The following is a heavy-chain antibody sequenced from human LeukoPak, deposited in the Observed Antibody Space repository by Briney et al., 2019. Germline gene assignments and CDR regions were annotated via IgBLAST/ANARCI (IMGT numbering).Heavy chain of an antibody. CDR2: ISSSGSTI. J-gene: IGHJ6*02. D-gene: IGHD3-9*01. Sequence: GGSLRLSCAASGFTFSSYEMNWVRRDPGKGLEWVSYISSSGSTIYYADSVKGRFTISRDNAKNSLYLQMNSLRAEDTAVYYCARSLTVRYFDWLSDGMDVWGQGTTVTVSS. V-gene: IGHV3-48*03. CDR3: ARSLTVRYFDWLSDGMDV. CDR1: GFTFSSYE.